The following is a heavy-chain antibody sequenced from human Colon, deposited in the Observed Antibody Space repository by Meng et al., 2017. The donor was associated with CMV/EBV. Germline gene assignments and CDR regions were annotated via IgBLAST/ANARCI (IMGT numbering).Heavy chain of an antibody. V-gene: IGHV3-15*01. CDR1: GFTFSSAW. CDR3: TTGFSSAWHDHY. J-gene: IGHJ4*02. Sequence: EVRGGESRGGLVKPGGSLRLSGAASGFTFSSAWMNWVRQAPGKGLEWVGRIKSKSDGETIDYAAPVKGRFTISRDDSTNTLYLQMHSLKTEDTALFYCTTGFSSAWHDHYWGQGTLVTVSS. D-gene: IGHD3-3*01. CDR2: IKSKSDGETI.